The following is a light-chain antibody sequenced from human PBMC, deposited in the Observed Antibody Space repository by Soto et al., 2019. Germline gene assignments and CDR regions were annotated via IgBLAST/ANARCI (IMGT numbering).Light chain of an antibody. CDR1: SSDVGDYNY. V-gene: IGLV2-14*01. CDR3: SSYTSSSTRV. J-gene: IGLJ3*02. CDR2: EGS. Sequence: QSALTQPASVSGSPGQSITISCTGTSSDVGDYNYVSWYQQHPGKAPKLMIYEGSKRPSGVSNRFSGSKSGNTASLTISGLQAEDEADYYCSSYTSSSTRVFGGGTKVTVL.